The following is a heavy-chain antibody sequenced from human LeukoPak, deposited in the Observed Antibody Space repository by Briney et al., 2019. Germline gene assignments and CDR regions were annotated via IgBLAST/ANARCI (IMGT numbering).Heavy chain of an antibody. CDR2: IYTSGST. J-gene: IGHJ4*02. D-gene: IGHD6-19*01. CDR3: ARVDSSGWYVDY. CDR1: GGSISIGSYY. V-gene: IGHV4-61*02. Sequence: SQTLSLTCTVSGGSISIGSYYWSWIRQPAGKGLEWIGRIYTSGSTNYNPSLKSRVTISVDTSKNQFSLKLRSVTAADTAVYYCARVDSSGWYVDYWGQGTLVTVSS.